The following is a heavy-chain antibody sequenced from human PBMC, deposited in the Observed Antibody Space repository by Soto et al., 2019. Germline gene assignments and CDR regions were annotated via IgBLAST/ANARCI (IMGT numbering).Heavy chain of an antibody. CDR3: AKDFTMVRGVSFDY. CDR1: GFTFDDCA. Sequence: EVQLVESGGGLVQPGRSLRLSCAASGFTFDDCAMHWVRQAPGKGLEWVSGISWNSGSIGYADSVKGRFTISRDNAKNSLYLQMNSLRAEDTALYYCAKDFTMVRGVSFDYWGQGTLVTVSS. J-gene: IGHJ4*02. D-gene: IGHD3-10*01. V-gene: IGHV3-9*01. CDR2: ISWNSGSI.